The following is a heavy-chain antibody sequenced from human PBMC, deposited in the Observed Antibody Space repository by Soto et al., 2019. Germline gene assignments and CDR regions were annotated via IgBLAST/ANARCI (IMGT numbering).Heavy chain of an antibody. Sequence: GGSLRLSCAASGFTFSSYSMNWVRQAPGKGLEWVSSISSSSSYIYYADSVKGRFTISRDNAKNSLYLQMNSVRAEDTAVYYCARGKDSSGWYYGMDVWGQGTTVTVSS. CDR3: ARGKDSSGWYYGMDV. D-gene: IGHD6-19*01. V-gene: IGHV3-21*01. J-gene: IGHJ6*02. CDR1: GFTFSSYS. CDR2: ISSSSSYI.